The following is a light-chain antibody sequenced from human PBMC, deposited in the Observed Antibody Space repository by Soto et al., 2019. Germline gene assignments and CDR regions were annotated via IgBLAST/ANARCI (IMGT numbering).Light chain of an antibody. CDR3: SSYRSSSSRV. CDR2: EVS. V-gene: IGLV2-14*01. CDR1: SSDVGDYNH. J-gene: IGLJ1*01. Sequence: QSALTQPASVSGSPGQSIAISCTVTSSDVGDYNHVSWYQQHPGKAPKLLSYEVSNRPSGVSNRFSGSKSGNTASLTISGLQAEDEADYYCSSYRSSSSRVFGTGTKVPLL.